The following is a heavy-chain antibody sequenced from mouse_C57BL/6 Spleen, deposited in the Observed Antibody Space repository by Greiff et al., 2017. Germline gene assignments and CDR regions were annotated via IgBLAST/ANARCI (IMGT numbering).Heavy chain of an antibody. J-gene: IGHJ2*01. V-gene: IGHV1-52*01. CDR3: ARSYYYGSSYVSLDY. CDR2: IDPSDSET. CDR1: GYTFTSYW. D-gene: IGHD1-1*01. Sequence: QVHVKQPGAELVRPGSSVKLSCKASGYTFTSYWMHWVKQRPIQGLEWIGNIDPSDSETHYNQKFKDKATLTVDKSSSTAYMQLSSLTSEDSAVYYCARSYYYGSSYVSLDYWGQGTTLTVSS.